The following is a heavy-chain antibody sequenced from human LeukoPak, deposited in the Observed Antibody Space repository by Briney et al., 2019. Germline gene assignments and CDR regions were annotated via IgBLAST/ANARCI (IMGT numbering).Heavy chain of an antibody. Sequence: SETLSLTCTVSGGSISSYYWSWIRQPAGKGLEWIGRIYTSGSTNYNPSLKSRVTMSVDTSKNQFSLKLSSVTAADTAVYYCARAYYDFWSGYWDAFDIWGQGTMVTVSS. CDR1: GGSISSYY. J-gene: IGHJ3*02. V-gene: IGHV4-4*07. D-gene: IGHD3-3*01. CDR3: ARAYYDFWSGYWDAFDI. CDR2: IYTSGST.